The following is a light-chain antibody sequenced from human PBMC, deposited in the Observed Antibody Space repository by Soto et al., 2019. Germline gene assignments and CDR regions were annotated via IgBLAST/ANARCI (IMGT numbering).Light chain of an antibody. CDR1: NSDVGGYNY. CDR2: EVS. CDR3: SSYTSSNPLVV. V-gene: IGLV2-14*01. J-gene: IGLJ2*01. Sequence: QSALTQPASVSGSPGQSITISCTGTNSDVGGYNYVSWYQHHPGKAPKLMIYEVSNRPSGVSNRFSGSKSGNTASLTISGLQAEDEADYYCSSYTSSNPLVVFGGGTKLTVL.